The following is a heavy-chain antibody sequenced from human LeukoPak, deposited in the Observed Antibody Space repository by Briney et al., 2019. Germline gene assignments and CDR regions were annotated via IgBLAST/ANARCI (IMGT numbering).Heavy chain of an antibody. D-gene: IGHD1-26*01. CDR1: GFSPSNYD. CDR3: ASFCNWEQRHL. V-gene: IGHV3-23*01. CDR2: ISRSGCTT. Sequence: PGGSLRLSWAAAGFSPSNYDMSWVRHAPGEGLGWVSRISRSGCTTYYADYVKGRFTISRDNYKNTLFLQMDSLRAEDTAVYYCASFCNWEQRHLWGQGTLVTVSS. J-gene: IGHJ5*02.